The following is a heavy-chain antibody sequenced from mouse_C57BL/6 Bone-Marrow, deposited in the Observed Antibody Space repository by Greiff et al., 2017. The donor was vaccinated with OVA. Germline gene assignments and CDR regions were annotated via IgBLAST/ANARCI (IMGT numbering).Heavy chain of an antibody. CDR3: ARLGSSSDYFDY. V-gene: IGHV1-81*01. CDR1: GYTFTSYG. J-gene: IGHJ2*01. Sequence: VQLQQSGAELARPGASVKLSCKASGYTFTSYGISWVKQRPGQGLEWIGEIYPRSGNTYYNEKFKGKATLTADKSSSTAYMELRSLTSEDSAVYFCARLGSSSDYFDYWGQGTTLTVSS. CDR2: IYPRSGNT. D-gene: IGHD1-1*01.